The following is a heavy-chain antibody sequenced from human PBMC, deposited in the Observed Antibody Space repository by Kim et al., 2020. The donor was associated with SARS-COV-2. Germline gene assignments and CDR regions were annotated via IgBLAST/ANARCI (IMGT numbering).Heavy chain of an antibody. CDR2: TYYRSKWYN. CDR1: GDSVSNNNAA. CDR3: ARDLGGLGY. V-gene: IGHV6-1*01. Sequence: SQTLSLTCVISGDSVSNNNAAWNWIRQSPSRGLEWLGRTYYRSKWYNEYAEFVKSRIIINPDTSKNQFSLQLRSVTPEDTAMYYCARDLGGLGYWGLGTLVAVSS. J-gene: IGHJ4*02. D-gene: IGHD3-16*01.